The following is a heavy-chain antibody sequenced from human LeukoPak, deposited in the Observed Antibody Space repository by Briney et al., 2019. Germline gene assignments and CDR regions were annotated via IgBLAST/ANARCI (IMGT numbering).Heavy chain of an antibody. Sequence: PGGSLRLSCAASGFTFSSYGMHWVRQAPGKGLEWVAVIWYDGGNKYYADSVKGRFTISRDNSKNTLYLQMNSLRAEDTAVYYCAREAVSDILTGYYPYYYYGMDVWGQGTTVTVSS. J-gene: IGHJ6*02. CDR3: AREAVSDILTGYYPYYYYGMDV. CDR1: GFTFSSYG. D-gene: IGHD3-9*01. CDR2: IWYDGGNK. V-gene: IGHV3-33*01.